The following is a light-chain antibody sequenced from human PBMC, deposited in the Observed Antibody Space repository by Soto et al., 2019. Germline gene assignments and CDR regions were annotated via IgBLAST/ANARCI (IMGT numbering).Light chain of an antibody. CDR2: DAS. Sequence: GALGLCAGVRARLFIRASQSVSSYLAWYQQKPGQPPRLLIYDASNRATAIPARFSGSGSGTDFTLTIIRLEPEDFAVYYCQQYGSSPRPFAQGTKVDIK. V-gene: IGKV3-20*01. CDR3: QQYGSSPRP. J-gene: IGKJ1*01. CDR1: QSVSSY.